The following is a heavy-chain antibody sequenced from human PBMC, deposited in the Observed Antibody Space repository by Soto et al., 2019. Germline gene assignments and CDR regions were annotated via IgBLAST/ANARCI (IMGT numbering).Heavy chain of an antibody. V-gene: IGHV1-18*01. CDR2: IRPNDGHT. Sequence: GASVKVSCKGLGYTFTSYGISWVRQAPGQGLEWMGWIRPNDGHTNYAQKFQDRVTMTRDTSTTTVYMDLRSLGSDDTAVYYCAIIGSGDYSDFDYWGQGTLVIVSS. D-gene: IGHD4-4*01. CDR1: GYTFTSYG. J-gene: IGHJ4*02. CDR3: AIIGSGDYSDFDY.